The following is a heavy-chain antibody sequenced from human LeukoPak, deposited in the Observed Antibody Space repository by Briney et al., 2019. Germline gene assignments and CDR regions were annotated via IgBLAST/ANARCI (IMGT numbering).Heavy chain of an antibody. CDR2: INPSGGST. CDR1: GYTFTSYY. CDR3: ARGFYGLAPFDY. V-gene: IGHV1-46*01. J-gene: IGHJ4*02. Sequence: ASVKVSCKASGYTFTSYYMHWVRQAPGQGLEWMGIINPSGGSTSYAQKFQGRVTMTRNTSISTAYMELSSLRSEDTAVYYCARGFYGLAPFDYWGQGTLVTVSS. D-gene: IGHD3-10*01.